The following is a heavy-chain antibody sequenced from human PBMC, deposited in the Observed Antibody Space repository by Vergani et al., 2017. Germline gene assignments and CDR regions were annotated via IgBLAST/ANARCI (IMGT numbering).Heavy chain of an antibody. Sequence: EVQLVESGGGLVQPGGSLRLSCAASGFTFSSYWMHWVRQAPGKGLVWVSRINSDGSSTSYADSVKGRFTISRDNAKNTLYLQMNSLRAEDTAVYYCAKGSGTMVRGVITKGNWFDPWGQGTLVTVSS. CDR3: AKGSGTMVRGVITKGNWFDP. V-gene: IGHV3-74*01. J-gene: IGHJ5*02. D-gene: IGHD3-10*01. CDR2: INSDGSST. CDR1: GFTFSSYW.